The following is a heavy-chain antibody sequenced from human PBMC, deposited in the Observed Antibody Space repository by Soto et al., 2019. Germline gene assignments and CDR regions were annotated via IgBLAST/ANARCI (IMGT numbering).Heavy chain of an antibody. CDR3: ASRGIAAAGSSYNWFDP. D-gene: IGHD6-13*01. Sequence: QLQLQESGPGLVKPSETLSLTCTVSGGSISSSSYSWGWIRQPPGKGLEWIGSIYYSGSTYYNPSLKSRVTISVDTSKNQFSLKLSSVTAADTAVYYCASRGIAAAGSSYNWFDPWGQGTLVTVSS. CDR1: GGSISSSSYS. V-gene: IGHV4-39*01. J-gene: IGHJ5*02. CDR2: IYYSGST.